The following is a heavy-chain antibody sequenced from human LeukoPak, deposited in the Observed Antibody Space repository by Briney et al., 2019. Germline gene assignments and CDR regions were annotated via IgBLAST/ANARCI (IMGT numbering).Heavy chain of an antibody. D-gene: IGHD4-17*01. Sequence: SETLSLTCTVSGGSISSGGYYWSWIRQHPGKGLEWIGCIYYSGTTYYHPSLASRVAISVDTSKNQFSLKLSSVTAADTAVYYCARSGTVTTWNYWGQGTLVTVSS. CDR1: GGSISSGGYY. J-gene: IGHJ4*02. V-gene: IGHV4-31*03. CDR2: IYYSGTT. CDR3: ARSGTVTTWNY.